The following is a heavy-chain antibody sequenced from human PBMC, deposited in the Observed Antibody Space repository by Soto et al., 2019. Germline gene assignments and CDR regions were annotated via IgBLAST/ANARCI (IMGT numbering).Heavy chain of an antibody. CDR2: IYYRGTT. J-gene: IGHJ4*02. V-gene: IGHV4-59*11. CDR1: GVSTSNHY. D-gene: IGHD2-2*01. CDR3: ARGGGSPYHDHEFDY. Sequence: QVQLQESGPGLVKPSETLSLTCSVSGVSTSNHYWTWIRKPPGQGPEWIGCIYYRGTTNYNASFNRLVTISVDTSKNQFSLKLTSVTTADTAVYYCARGGGSPYHDHEFDYWGQGILVTVSS.